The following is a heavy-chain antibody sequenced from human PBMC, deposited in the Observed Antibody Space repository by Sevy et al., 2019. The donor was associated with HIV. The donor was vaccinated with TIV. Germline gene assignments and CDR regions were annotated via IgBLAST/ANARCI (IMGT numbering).Heavy chain of an antibody. J-gene: IGHJ6*03. V-gene: IGHV3-23*01. CDR2: ISGSGTRT. Sequence: GGSLRLSCAVSGFSFDSYGMTWVRQAPGKGLEWVSGISGSGTRTYYADSVKGRFIISRDNSKKTLYLQMNSLRREDTAMYYCAKGGGGHYDPDEIGYYFYYYNMDVWGKGTTVTVSS. CDR3: AKGGGGHYDPDEIGYYFYYYNMDV. D-gene: IGHD3-22*01. CDR1: GFSFDSYG.